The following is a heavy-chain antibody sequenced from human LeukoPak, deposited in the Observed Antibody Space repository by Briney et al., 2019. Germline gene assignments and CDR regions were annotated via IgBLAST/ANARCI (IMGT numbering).Heavy chain of an antibody. CDR2: ISYDGSNK. CDR1: GFTFSSYA. Sequence: SGGSLRLSCAASGFTFSSYAMHWVRQAPGKGLEWVAVISYDGSNKYYADSVKGRFTISRDNSKNTLYLQMNSLRAEDTAVYYCARDLLAYYYGSGSYHWGQGTLVTVSS. D-gene: IGHD3-10*01. CDR3: ARDLLAYYYGSGSYH. J-gene: IGHJ5*02. V-gene: IGHV3-30-3*01.